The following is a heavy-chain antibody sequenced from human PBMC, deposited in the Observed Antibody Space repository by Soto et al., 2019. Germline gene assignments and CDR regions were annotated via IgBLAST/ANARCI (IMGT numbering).Heavy chain of an antibody. V-gene: IGHV1-69*19. J-gene: IGHJ4*02. Sequence: QVQLVQYGAEMKKPGSSVKVSCQSSGVTFNTYAMNWVRQAPGQGPEWMGDISPMFGAANYAPKFQGRVTITADESTGTSYMQLSSLTSEDTALYFCAREVQVHTPAFVYWGQGTLVTVSS. CDR3: AREVQVHTPAFVY. CDR2: ISPMFGAA. D-gene: IGHD3-10*01. CDR1: GVTFNTYA.